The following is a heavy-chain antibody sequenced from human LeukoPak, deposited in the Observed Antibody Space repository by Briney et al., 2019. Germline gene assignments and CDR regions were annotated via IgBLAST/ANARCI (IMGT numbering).Heavy chain of an antibody. CDR2: IFYSGRT. CDR3: ARTESNTRIFGGFY. CDR1: GGSISSSTYY. V-gene: IGHV4-39*07. D-gene: IGHD2-15*01. Sequence: PSETLSLTCTVSGGSISSSTYYWGWIRQPPGKGLEWIGSIFYSGRTYYNPSLKSRVTMSVDTSKNQFSLKLSSVTAADTAVYYCARTESNTRIFGGFYWGQGTLVTVSS. J-gene: IGHJ4*02.